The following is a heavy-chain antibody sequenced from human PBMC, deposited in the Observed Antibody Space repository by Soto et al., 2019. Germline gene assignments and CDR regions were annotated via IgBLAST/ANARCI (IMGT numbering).Heavy chain of an antibody. V-gene: IGHV3-30-3*01. Sequence: GGSLRLSCAACGFTFSSYAMHWVRQAPGKGLEWVAVISYDGSNKYYADSVKGRFTISRDNSKNTLYLQMNSLRAEDTAVYHCARDPYYYDSSGYYVFEYWGQGTLVTVS. J-gene: IGHJ4*02. CDR1: GFTFSSYA. CDR2: ISYDGSNK. D-gene: IGHD3-22*01. CDR3: ARDPYYYDSSGYYVFEY.